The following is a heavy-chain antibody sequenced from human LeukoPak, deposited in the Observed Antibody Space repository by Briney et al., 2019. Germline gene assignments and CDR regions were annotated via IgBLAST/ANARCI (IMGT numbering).Heavy chain of an antibody. CDR3: ARGIAVREVLHAFAD. CDR2: INYSGGMT. Sequence: GGSLRLSCAASGFTFDDYGMTWVRQVPGKGPEWVSGINYSGGMTGYADSVEGRFTISRDNAKNSLYLQMNSLRAEDTALYYCARGIAVREVLHAFADWGQGTMVTVSS. V-gene: IGHV3-20*04. D-gene: IGHD6-19*01. J-gene: IGHJ3*01. CDR1: GFTFDDYG.